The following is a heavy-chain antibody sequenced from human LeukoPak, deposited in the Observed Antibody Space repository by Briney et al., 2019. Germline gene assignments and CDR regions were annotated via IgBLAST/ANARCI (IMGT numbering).Heavy chain of an antibody. CDR1: GFTVSSNY. CDR3: ATEVYDILTGLTNFDY. CDR2: IYSGGST. D-gene: IGHD3-9*01. Sequence: PGGSLRLSCAASGFTVSSNYMSWVRQAPGKGLEWVSVIYSGGSTYYADSVKGRFTISRHNSKNKLYLQMNSLRAEDTAVYYCATEVYDILTGLTNFDYWGQGTLVTVSS. J-gene: IGHJ4*02. V-gene: IGHV3-53*04.